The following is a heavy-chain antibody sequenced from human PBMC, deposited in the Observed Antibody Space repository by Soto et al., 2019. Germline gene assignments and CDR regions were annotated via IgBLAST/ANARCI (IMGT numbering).Heavy chain of an antibody. CDR1: GFTFSSYG. CDR3: VIVGEAVAVIGWFDP. CDR2: IWYDGSNK. Sequence: QVQLVESGGGVVQPGGSLRLSCAASGFTFSSYGMPWVRQAPGKGLEWVAVIWYDGSNKYYADSVKGRFTISRDNSKNTLELQMNSMKAEERGVYYCVIVGEAVAVIGWFDPWGQGTLVTVSS. D-gene: IGHD6-19*01. V-gene: IGHV3-33*01. J-gene: IGHJ5*02.